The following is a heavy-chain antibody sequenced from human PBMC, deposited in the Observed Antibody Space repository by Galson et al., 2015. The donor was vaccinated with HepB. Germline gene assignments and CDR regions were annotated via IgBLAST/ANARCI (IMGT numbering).Heavy chain of an antibody. J-gene: IGHJ6*02. V-gene: IGHV1-2*04. D-gene: IGHD2-2*01. CDR2: INPNSGGT. CDR1: GYTFTGYY. CDR3: ARAGPGLYCSSTSCYARPNYYYYGMDV. Sequence: SVKVSCKASGYTFTGYYMHWVRQAPGQGLEWMGWINPNSGGTNYAQKFQGWVTMTRDTSISTAYMELSRLRSDDTAVYYCARAGPGLYCSSTSCYARPNYYYYGMDVWGQGTTVTVSS.